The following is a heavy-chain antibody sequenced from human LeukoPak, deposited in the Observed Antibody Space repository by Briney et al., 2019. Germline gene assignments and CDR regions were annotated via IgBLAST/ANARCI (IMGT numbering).Heavy chain of an antibody. CDR3: ARSGPNYYDSSGYYYGMDV. V-gene: IGHV1-46*01. CDR2: VNPSVGST. J-gene: IGHJ6*02. Sequence: ASVKVSCKASGYTFTTYYMHWVRQAPGQGLEWMGIVNPSVGSTNYAQKFQGRLTVTRGTSTNTVYMELSSLRSEDTAVYYCARSGPNYYDSSGYYYGMDVWGQGTTVTVSS. CDR1: GYTFTTYY. D-gene: IGHD3-22*01.